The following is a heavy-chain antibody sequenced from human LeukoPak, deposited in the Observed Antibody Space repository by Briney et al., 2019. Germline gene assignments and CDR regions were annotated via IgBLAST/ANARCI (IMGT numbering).Heavy chain of an antibody. CDR3: AKDGGYYYMDV. V-gene: IGHV3-33*06. Sequence: GGSLRLSCAASGFTFSSYGVHWVRQAPGKGLEWVAVIWYDGSNKYYADSVKGRFTISRDNSKNTLYLQMNSLRAEDTAVYYCAKDGGYYYMDVWGKGTTVTVSS. CDR1: GFTFSSYG. J-gene: IGHJ6*03. D-gene: IGHD3-3*01. CDR2: IWYDGSNK.